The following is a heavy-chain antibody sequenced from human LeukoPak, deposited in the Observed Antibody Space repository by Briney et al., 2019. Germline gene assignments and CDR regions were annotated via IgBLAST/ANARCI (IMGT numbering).Heavy chain of an antibody. CDR2: ISYDGSNK. CDR1: GFTFSSYG. Sequence: GGSLRLSCAASGFTFSSYGMHWLRQAPGKGLEWVAVISYDGSNKYFADSVKGRFTISRDNSKNTLYLQMNSLRAEDTAVYYCATQDGYDNSGHYGYWGQGTLVTVSS. D-gene: IGHD3-22*01. J-gene: IGHJ4*02. V-gene: IGHV3-30*03. CDR3: ATQDGYDNSGHYGY.